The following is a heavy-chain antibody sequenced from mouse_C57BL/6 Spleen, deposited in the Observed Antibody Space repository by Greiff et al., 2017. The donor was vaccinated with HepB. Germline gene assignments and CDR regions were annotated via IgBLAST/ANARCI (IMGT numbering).Heavy chain of an antibody. D-gene: IGHD2-5*01. CDR3: ARHEGYYSNYRYAMDY. Sequence: VQLQQSGAELVKPGASVKLSCKASGYTFTEYTIHWVKQRSGQGLEWIGWFYPGSGSIKYNEKFKDKATLTADKYSSTVYMELSRLTSEDSAVYFCARHEGYYSNYRYAMDYWGQGTSVTVSS. CDR2: FYPGSGSI. V-gene: IGHV1-62-2*01. CDR1: GYTFTEYT. J-gene: IGHJ4*01.